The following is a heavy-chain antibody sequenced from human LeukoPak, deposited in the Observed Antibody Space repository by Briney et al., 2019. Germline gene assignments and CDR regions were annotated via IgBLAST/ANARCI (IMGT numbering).Heavy chain of an antibody. CDR2: IYTSGST. CDR1: GGSISSGSYY. Sequence: SETLSLTCTVSGGSISSGSYYWSWIRQPAGKGLEWIGRIYTSGSTNYNPSLKSRVNISLDTSQNQFSLKVTSVTAADTAVYYCATNALLVPSTFDSWGRGTLVIVSS. D-gene: IGHD6-6*01. CDR3: ATNALLVPSTFDS. V-gene: IGHV4-61*02. J-gene: IGHJ4*02.